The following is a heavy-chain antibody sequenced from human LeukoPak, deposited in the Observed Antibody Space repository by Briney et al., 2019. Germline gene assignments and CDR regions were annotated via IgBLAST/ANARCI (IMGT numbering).Heavy chain of an antibody. D-gene: IGHD6-19*01. CDR2: IYYSGST. J-gene: IGHJ4*02. V-gene: IGHV4-34*01. Sequence: SETLSLTRAVYGGSFSGYYWSWIRQPPGKGLEWIGSIYYSGSTYYNPSLKSRVTISVDTSKNQFSLKLSSVTAADTAVYYCARSLPTEYSSGWYTFDYWGQGTLVTVSS. CDR3: ARSLPTEYSSGWYTFDY. CDR1: GGSFSGYY.